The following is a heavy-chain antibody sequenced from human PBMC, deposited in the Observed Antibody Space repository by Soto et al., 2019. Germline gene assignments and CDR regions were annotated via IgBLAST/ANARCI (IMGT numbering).Heavy chain of an antibody. Sequence: QVQLVESGGGLVKPGGSLRLSCAASGFTFSDYYMSWIRQAPGKGLEWVSYISSSSSYTNYADSVKGRFTISRDNAKNSLYLQMNSLRAEDTAVYYCARVRTKGARDAFDIWGQGTMVTVSS. CDR3: ARVRTKGARDAFDI. CDR2: ISSSSSYT. V-gene: IGHV3-11*06. J-gene: IGHJ3*02. CDR1: GFTFSDYY. D-gene: IGHD1-26*01.